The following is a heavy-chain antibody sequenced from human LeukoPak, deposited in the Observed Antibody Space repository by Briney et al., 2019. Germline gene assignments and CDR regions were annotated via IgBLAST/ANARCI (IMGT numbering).Heavy chain of an antibody. J-gene: IGHJ3*02. V-gene: IGHV3-11*04. D-gene: IGHD2-2*01. Sequence: GGSLRLSCAASGFTFSDYYMSWIRQAPGKGLEWVSYISSSGSTIYYADSVKGRFTISRDNAKNSLYLQMNSLRAEDTAVYYCARDRLLYCSSTSCLGSLAFDIWGQGTMVTVSS. CDR2: ISSSGSTI. CDR3: ARDRLLYCSSTSCLGSLAFDI. CDR1: GFTFSDYY.